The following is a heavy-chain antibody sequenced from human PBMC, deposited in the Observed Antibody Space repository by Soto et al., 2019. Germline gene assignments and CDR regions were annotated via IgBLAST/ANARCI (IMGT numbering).Heavy chain of an antibody. CDR3: AREGYCSGGSCYRPTPSYFDY. J-gene: IGHJ4*02. CDR2: TYYRSKWYN. Sequence: QVQLQQSGPGLVKPSQTLSLTCAISGDSVSSNSAAWNWIRQSPSRGLEWLGRTYYRSKWYNDYAVSVKSRITINPDTSKNQFSLQLNSVTPEDTAVYYCAREGYCSGGSCYRPTPSYFDYWGQGTLVTVSS. V-gene: IGHV6-1*01. D-gene: IGHD2-15*01. CDR1: GDSVSSNSAA.